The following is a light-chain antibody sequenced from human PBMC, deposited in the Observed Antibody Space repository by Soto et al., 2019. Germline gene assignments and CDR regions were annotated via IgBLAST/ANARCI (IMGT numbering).Light chain of an antibody. CDR2: DAS. CDR1: ESSNSW. J-gene: IGKJ1*01. CDR3: QHYYSAPGT. V-gene: IGKV1-5*01. Sequence: IRMTSTARTIAASGGNIDLIGRRASESSNSWLAWYQQKPGKAPKVVIYDASNLESGVPSRFSGSGSGTEFNLTIRSLQSDDFALYYCQHYYSAPGTFGQGTKVDI.